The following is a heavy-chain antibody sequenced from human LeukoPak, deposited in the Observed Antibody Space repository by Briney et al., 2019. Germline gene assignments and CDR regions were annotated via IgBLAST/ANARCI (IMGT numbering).Heavy chain of an antibody. D-gene: IGHD3-22*01. V-gene: IGHV1-46*01. CDR1: GYTFTRYY. Sequence: ASVKVSCKASGYTFTRYYMHWVRQAPGQGLECMGIISPSGDTTSYAQKFQGRVTMTRDTSTRTVYLDLSSLRSEDTAVYYCARGRDYYAVSGYHNWFDAWGQGTLVTVSS. J-gene: IGHJ5*02. CDR3: ARGRDYYAVSGYHNWFDA. CDR2: ISPSGDTT.